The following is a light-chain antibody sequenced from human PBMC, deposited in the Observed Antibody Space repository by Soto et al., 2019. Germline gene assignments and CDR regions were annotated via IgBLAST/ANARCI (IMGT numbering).Light chain of an antibody. CDR1: QGISTS. J-gene: IGKJ5*01. CDR3: QQLSNYPIT. V-gene: IGKV1-9*01. CDR2: AAS. Sequence: DIPLTQSPSFLSASVGDRVTLTCRASQGISTSLAWYQQTPGKAPNLLIYAASTLQSGVPSRFSGSGSGTEFTLTISSLQPEDFATYYCQQLSNYPITFGQGTRLEIK.